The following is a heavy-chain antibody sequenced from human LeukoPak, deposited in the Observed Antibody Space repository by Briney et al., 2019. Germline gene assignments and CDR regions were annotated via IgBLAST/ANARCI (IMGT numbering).Heavy chain of an antibody. V-gene: IGHV3-30*18. CDR2: ISYDGSNK. D-gene: IGHD6-13*01. Sequence: GGSPRLSCAASGFTFSSYGMHWVRQAPGKGLEWVAVISYDGSNKYYADSVKGRFTISRDNSKNTLYLQMNSLRAEDTAVYYCAKDSGGPGIAAASALDYWGQGTLVTVSS. J-gene: IGHJ4*02. CDR1: GFTFSSYG. CDR3: AKDSGGPGIAAASALDY.